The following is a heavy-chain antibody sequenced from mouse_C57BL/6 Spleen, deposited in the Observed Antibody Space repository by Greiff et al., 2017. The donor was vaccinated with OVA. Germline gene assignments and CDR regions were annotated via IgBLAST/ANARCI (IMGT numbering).Heavy chain of an antibody. D-gene: IGHD1-1*01. CDR2: INPYNGGT. V-gene: IGHV1-19*01. CDR3: ARFYYGSSSLDWYFDV. J-gene: IGHJ1*03. Sequence: EVKLVESGPVLVKPGASVKMSCKASGYTFTDYYMNWVKQSHGKSLEWIGVINPYNGGTSYNQKFKGKATLTVDKSSSTAYMELNSLTSEDSAVYYCARFYYGSSSLDWYFDVWGTGTTVTVSS. CDR1: GYTFTDYY.